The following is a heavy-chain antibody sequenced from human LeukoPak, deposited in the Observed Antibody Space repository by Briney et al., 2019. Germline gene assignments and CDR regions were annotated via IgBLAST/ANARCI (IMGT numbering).Heavy chain of an antibody. D-gene: IGHD3-22*01. CDR1: GFTFSNYA. J-gene: IGHJ3*02. CDR3: ARDGYDSSGYYSPPSFAFDI. Sequence: PGGSLRLSCTASGFTFSNYAMHWVRQAPGKGLEWVAVISSDATTTYYADSVKGRFTLSRDNSKNTLYLQMNSLRAEDTAVYYCARDGYDSSGYYSPPSFAFDIWGQGTMVTVSS. V-gene: IGHV3-30-3*01. CDR2: ISSDATTT.